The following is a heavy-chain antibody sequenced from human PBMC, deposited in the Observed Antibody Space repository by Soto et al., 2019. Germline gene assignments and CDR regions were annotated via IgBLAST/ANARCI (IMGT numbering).Heavy chain of an antibody. V-gene: IGHV1-69*01. CDR1: GGTFSSYA. D-gene: IGHD2-2*01. CDR3: ARGGLRYCSSTSCYAVGWFDP. CDR2: IIPIFGTA. J-gene: IGHJ5*02. Sequence: QVQLVQSGAEVKKPGSSVKVSCKASGGTFSSYAISWVRQAPGQGLEWMGGIIPIFGTANYAQKFQGRVTITADEPTSTAYMELSSLRSEDTAVYYCARGGLRYCSSTSCYAVGWFDPWGQGTLVTVSS.